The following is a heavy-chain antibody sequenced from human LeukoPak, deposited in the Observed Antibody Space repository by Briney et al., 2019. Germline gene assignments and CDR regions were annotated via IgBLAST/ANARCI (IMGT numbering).Heavy chain of an antibody. Sequence: GASVKVSCKASGYTFTNYAMNWVRQAPGQGLEWMGWISGNNGNTNYAQKLQGRVTMTTDTSTSTAYMELRSLRSDDTAVYYCARVSTVVTPSIYWGQGTLVTVSS. D-gene: IGHD4-23*01. V-gene: IGHV1-18*01. CDR3: ARVSTVVTPSIY. CDR2: ISGNNGNT. CDR1: GYTFTNYA. J-gene: IGHJ4*02.